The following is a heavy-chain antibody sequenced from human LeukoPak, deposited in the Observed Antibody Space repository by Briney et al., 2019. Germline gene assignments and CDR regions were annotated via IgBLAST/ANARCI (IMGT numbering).Heavy chain of an antibody. J-gene: IGHJ4*02. CDR2: IYTSGST. D-gene: IGHD5-18*01. Sequence: LRLSCAASGFTFSSSAMSWIRQPAGKGLEWIGRIYTSGSTNYNPSLKSRVTISVDTSKNQFSLKLSSVTAADTAVYYCARDSGYSYGYALGYWGQGTLVTVSS. V-gene: IGHV4-4*07. CDR3: ARDSGYSYGYALGY. CDR1: GFTFSSSA.